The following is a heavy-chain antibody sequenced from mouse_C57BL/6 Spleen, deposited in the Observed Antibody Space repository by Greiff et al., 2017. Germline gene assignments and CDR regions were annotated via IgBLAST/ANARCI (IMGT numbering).Heavy chain of an antibody. CDR2: IRNKANNHAT. CDR3: LYGAMDY. Sequence: EVKLMESGGGLVQPGGSMKLSCAASGFTFSDAWMDWVRQSPEKGLEWVAEIRNKANNHATYYAESVKGRFTISRDASKSSVDLQMNSLRAEDTGIYYCLYGAMDYWGQGTSVTVSS. J-gene: IGHJ4*01. CDR1: GFTFSDAW. V-gene: IGHV6-6*01. D-gene: IGHD1-1*02.